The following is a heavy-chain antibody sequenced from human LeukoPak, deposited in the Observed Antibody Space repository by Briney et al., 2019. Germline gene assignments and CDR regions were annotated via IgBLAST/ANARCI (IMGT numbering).Heavy chain of an antibody. CDR3: ARGYSSGWYHTDY. CDR2: INPNSGGT. J-gene: IGHJ4*02. D-gene: IGHD6-19*01. CDR1: GYTFTGDY. Sequence: ASVKVSCKASGYTFTGDYIHWVRQAPGQGLEWMGWINPNSGGTNYAQKFQGRVTMTRDTSISTAYMELSRLRSDDTAVYYCARGYSSGWYHTDYWGQGTLVTVSS. V-gene: IGHV1-2*02.